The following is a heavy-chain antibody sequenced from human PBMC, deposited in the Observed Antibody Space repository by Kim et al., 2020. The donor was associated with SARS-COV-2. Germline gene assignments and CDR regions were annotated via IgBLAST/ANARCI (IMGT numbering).Heavy chain of an antibody. CDR1: GFTFSSYG. J-gene: IGHJ6*02. D-gene: IGHD3-10*01. CDR2: ISYDGSNK. CDR3: ARYYYGSGSYSPRCLDV. V-gene: IGHV3-33*05. Sequence: GGSLRLSCAASGFTFSSYGMHWVRQAPGKGLEWVAVISYDGSNKYYADSVKGRFTISRDNSKNTLYLQMNSLRAEDTAVYYCARYYYGSGSYSPRCLDVWGQGTTVTVSS.